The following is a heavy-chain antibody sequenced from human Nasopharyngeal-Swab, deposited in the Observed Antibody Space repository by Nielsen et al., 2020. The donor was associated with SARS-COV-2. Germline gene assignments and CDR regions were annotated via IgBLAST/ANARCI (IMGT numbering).Heavy chain of an antibody. Sequence: GGSLRLSCAASGLTVSSNYMSWVRQAPGKGLEWVAVIDSGGSTYYADAVKGRFTIARDNSKNTLYLQMNSLTAEDTAVYYCAGGGGDDYVWGSYNYYFDYWGQGTLVTVSS. CDR3: AGGGGDDYVWGSYNYYFDY. V-gene: IGHV3-53*01. J-gene: IGHJ4*02. CDR1: GLTVSSNY. D-gene: IGHD3-16*01. CDR2: IDSGGST.